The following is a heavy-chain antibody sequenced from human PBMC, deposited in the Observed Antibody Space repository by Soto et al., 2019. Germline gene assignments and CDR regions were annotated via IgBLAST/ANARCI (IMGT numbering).Heavy chain of an antibody. CDR3: ARDSSVVPVVDRYYLDY. Sequence: SVKVSCKASGGTFSSYAISWVRQAPGQGLEWMGGIIPIFGTANYAQKFQGRVTITADESTSTAYMELSSLRSEDTAVYYCARDSSVVPVVDRYYLDYWGQGTLVTVS. D-gene: IGHD3-22*01. CDR1: GGTFSSYA. J-gene: IGHJ4*02. CDR2: IIPIFGTA. V-gene: IGHV1-69*13.